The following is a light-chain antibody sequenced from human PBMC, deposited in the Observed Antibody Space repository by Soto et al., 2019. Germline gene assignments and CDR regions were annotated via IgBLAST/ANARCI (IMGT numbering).Light chain of an antibody. CDR1: QSICSY. Sequence: IQMTQSPSSLSASVGDRVTITCRASQSICSYLNWYQQKPGKAPKLLIYAASSLQSGVPSRFSGSASGTDFTLTISSLQPEDFATYYCLQDYTYPWTFGQGTKVDIK. CDR2: AAS. J-gene: IGKJ1*01. CDR3: LQDYTYPWT. V-gene: IGKV1-6*01.